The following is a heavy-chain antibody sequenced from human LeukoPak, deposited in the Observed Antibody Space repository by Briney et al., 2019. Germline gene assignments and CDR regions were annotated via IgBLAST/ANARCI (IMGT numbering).Heavy chain of an antibody. V-gene: IGHV1-18*01. J-gene: IGHJ6*02. CDR2: ISAYNGNT. CDR3: ARAQQVVPVDYYYGMDV. CDR1: GYTFTSYG. D-gene: IGHD2-2*01. Sequence: ASVKVSCKASGYTFTSYGISWVRQAPGQGLEWMGWISAYNGNTNYAQKLQGRVTMTTDTSTSTAYMELRSLRSDDTAVYYCARAQQVVPVDYYYGMDVWGQGTTVTVSS.